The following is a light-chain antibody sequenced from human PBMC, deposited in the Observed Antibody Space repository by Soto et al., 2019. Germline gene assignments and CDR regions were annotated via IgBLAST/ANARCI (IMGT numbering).Light chain of an antibody. CDR2: AAS. V-gene: IGKV1-39*01. J-gene: IGKJ1*01. CDR1: QSIGHY. CDR3: QLATNTLWT. Sequence: DIQMTQSPSSLSASVGDRVTITCRASQSIGHYLNWFQQKPGKAPKLLIFAASSLQSGVPSRFSGGGSGADFTLTISSLQREDFATYYCQLATNTLWTFGQGTKVEIK.